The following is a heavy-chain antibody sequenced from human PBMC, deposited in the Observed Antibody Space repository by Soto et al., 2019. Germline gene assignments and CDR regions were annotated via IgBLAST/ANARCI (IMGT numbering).Heavy chain of an antibody. CDR2: IYYSGST. CDR3: ARVNSGSYYVFDY. J-gene: IGHJ4*02. CDR1: GGSISSGGYY. D-gene: IGHD3-10*01. Sequence: SETLSLTSTVSGGSISSGGYYWSWIRQHPGKGLEWIGYIYYSGSTYYNPSLTSRVTILVDTSKNQFSLNLSSVTAADTAVYYCARVNSGSYYVFDYWGQGTLVTVSS. V-gene: IGHV4-31*03.